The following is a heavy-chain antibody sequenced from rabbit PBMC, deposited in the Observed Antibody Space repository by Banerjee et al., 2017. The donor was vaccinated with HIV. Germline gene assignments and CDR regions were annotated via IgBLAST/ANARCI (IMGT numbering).Heavy chain of an antibody. D-gene: IGHD1-1*01. Sequence: QSLEESGGDLVKPGASLTLTCTASGFSFSSNYYMCWVRQAPGKGLEWIACIYTGDGSTYYASWVNGRFTISKTSSTTVTLQMTSLTAADTATYFCAREVSGYDSWNLWGPGTLVTVS. CDR2: IYTGDGST. CDR1: GFSFSSNYY. J-gene: IGHJ4*01. CDR3: AREVSGYDSWNL. V-gene: IGHV1S40*01.